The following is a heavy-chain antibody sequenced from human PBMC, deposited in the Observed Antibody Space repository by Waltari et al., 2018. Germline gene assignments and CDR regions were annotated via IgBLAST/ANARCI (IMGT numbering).Heavy chain of an antibody. J-gene: IGHJ6*03. V-gene: IGHV4-39*07. CDR2: FYYSGST. CDR1: GGSISSSSYY. D-gene: IGHD3-10*01. Sequence: QLQLQESGPGLVKPSETLSLTCTVSGGSISSSSYYWGWIRQPPGKGLEWIGSFYYSGSTYYNPSLKSRVTISVDTSKNQFSLKLSSVTAADTAVYYCATHKKGRRIASYGSGTLGPPMDVWGKGTTVTVSS. CDR3: ATHKKGRRIASYGSGTLGPPMDV.